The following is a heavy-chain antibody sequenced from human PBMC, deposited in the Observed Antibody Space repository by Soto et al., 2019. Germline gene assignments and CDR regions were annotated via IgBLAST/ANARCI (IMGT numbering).Heavy chain of an antibody. CDR3: ARDTKLYGGHYFQD. V-gene: IGHV3-23*01. D-gene: IGHD2-15*01. CDR1: GFTFKYYA. CDR2: ISGSGDTT. Sequence: EVQLLQSGGGLAQPGTSLRLSCAASGFTFKYYAMTWVRQAPGKGLEWVSTISGSGDTTDYADSVKGRFRVSRDNSKDTLYWQLESLRADDTALYYFARDTKLYGGHYFQDWGQGNLVPVSS. J-gene: IGHJ1*01.